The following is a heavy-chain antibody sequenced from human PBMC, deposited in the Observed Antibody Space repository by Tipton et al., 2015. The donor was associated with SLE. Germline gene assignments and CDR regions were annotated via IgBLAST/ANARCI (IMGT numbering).Heavy chain of an antibody. J-gene: IGHJ6*02. CDR3: ARGRAYYYGSGNYLSGMDV. CDR1: GGSISNNNW. CDR2: IYHSGST. D-gene: IGHD3-10*01. V-gene: IGHV4-4*02. Sequence: TLSLTCAVSGGSISNNNWWSWVRQPPGKGLEWIGEIYHSGSTNYNPPLESRVTISVDKSKNQFSLNLSSVTAADTAVYYCARGRAYYYGSGNYLSGMDVWGQGTTVTVSS.